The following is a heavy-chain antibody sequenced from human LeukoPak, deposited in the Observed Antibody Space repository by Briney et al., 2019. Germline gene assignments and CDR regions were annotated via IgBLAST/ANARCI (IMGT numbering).Heavy chain of an antibody. CDR1: GYTLTELS. V-gene: IGHV1-24*01. CDR3: ATGKWGYSGYDDYYYGMDV. D-gene: IGHD5-12*01. J-gene: IGHJ6*02. Sequence: GASVKVSCKASGYTLTELSMHWVRQAPGKGLEWMGGFDPEDGETIYAQKFQGRVTMTEDTSTDTAYMELSSLRSEDTAVYYCATGKWGYSGYDDYYYGMDVWGQGTTVTVSS. CDR2: FDPEDGET.